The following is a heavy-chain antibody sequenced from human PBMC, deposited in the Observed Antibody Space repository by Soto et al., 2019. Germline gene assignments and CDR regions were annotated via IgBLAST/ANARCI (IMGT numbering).Heavy chain of an antibody. V-gene: IGHV3-30*18. CDR3: SKPKGADIPLDS. CDR2: ISFDGSDK. D-gene: IGHD3-9*01. CDR1: GFAFSRDG. Sequence: ESGGGVVQPGKSLRLSCAAAGFAFSRDGMHWVRQAPGKGLEWVAVISFDGSDKYYADSVKGRLTISRDNYKYTVDLQMNILRTEDTALYYCSKPKGADIPLDSLGQGTLVTVSS. J-gene: IGHJ4*02.